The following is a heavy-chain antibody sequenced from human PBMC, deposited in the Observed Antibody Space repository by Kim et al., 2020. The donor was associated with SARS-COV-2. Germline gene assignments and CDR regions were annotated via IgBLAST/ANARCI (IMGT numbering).Heavy chain of an antibody. Sequence: ASVKVSCKASGYTFTSYAMHWVRQAPGQRLEWMGWINAGNGNTKYSQKFQGRVTITRDTSASTAYMELSSLRSEDTAVYYCARDPSSRYFDWLSSPPDYWGQGTLVTVSS. D-gene: IGHD3-9*01. CDR2: INAGNGNT. CDR3: ARDPSSRYFDWLSSPPDY. V-gene: IGHV1-3*01. CDR1: GYTFTSYA. J-gene: IGHJ4*02.